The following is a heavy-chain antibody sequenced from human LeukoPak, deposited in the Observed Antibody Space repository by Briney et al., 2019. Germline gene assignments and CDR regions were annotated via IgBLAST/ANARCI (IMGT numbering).Heavy chain of an antibody. V-gene: IGHV4-59*01. CDR2: IYYSGTT. J-gene: IGHJ4*02. D-gene: IGHD6-19*01. Sequence: SETLSLTCTVSGGSISTYYWTWIRQAPGKGLEWIRHIYYSGTTNYNPSLKSRVTVLVGTSKNEFSLRLTSVTAADTAVYYCARGASSSWFHGYDSWGQGTLVSVSS. CDR3: ARGASSSWFHGYDS. CDR1: GGSISTYY.